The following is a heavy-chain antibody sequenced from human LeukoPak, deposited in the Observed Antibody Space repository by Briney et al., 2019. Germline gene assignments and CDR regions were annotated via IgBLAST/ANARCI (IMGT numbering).Heavy chain of an antibody. Sequence: TGGSLRLSCAASGFTFDDYGMSWVRQAPGKGLERVSGINWNGGSTGYADSVKGRFTISRDNAKNSLYLQMNSLRAEDTALYYCAREPASYCSGGSCYSGVWFDPWGQGTLVTVSS. V-gene: IGHV3-20*04. J-gene: IGHJ5*02. D-gene: IGHD2-15*01. CDR1: GFTFDDYG. CDR3: AREPASYCSGGSCYSGVWFDP. CDR2: INWNGGST.